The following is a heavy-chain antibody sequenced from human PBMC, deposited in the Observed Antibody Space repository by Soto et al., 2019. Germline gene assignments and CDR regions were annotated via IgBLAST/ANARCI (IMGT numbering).Heavy chain of an antibody. CDR2: INHSGST. CDR3: ARGGEAVAGYNAFDI. J-gene: IGHJ3*02. CDR1: GGTFSGYY. Sequence: QVQLQQWGAGLLKPSETLSLTCAVYGGTFSGYYWSWIRQPPGKGLEWIGEINHSGSTNYNPSLMSRVTISVDKYKNKFSLKLSSVTAADTAVYYCARGGEAVAGYNAFDIWGQGTMVTVSS. V-gene: IGHV4-34*01. D-gene: IGHD6-19*01.